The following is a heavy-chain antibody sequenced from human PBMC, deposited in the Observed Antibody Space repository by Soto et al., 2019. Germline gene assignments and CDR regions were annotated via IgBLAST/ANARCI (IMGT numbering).Heavy chain of an antibody. J-gene: IGHJ6*02. CDR3: ARAQYYYGSGSYFYGMDV. Sequence: SETPSLTCAVYGGSFSGYYWSLIRPPPGKGLEWIGEINHSGSTNYNPSLKSRVTISVDTSKNQFSLKLSSVTAADTAVYYCARAQYYYGSGSYFYGMDVWGQGTTVTVSS. D-gene: IGHD3-10*01. V-gene: IGHV4-34*01. CDR2: INHSGST. CDR1: GGSFSGYY.